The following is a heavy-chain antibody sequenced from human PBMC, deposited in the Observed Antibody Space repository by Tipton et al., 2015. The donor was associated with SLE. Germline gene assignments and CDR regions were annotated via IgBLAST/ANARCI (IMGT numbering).Heavy chain of an antibody. CDR3: ARRPDGFDI. V-gene: IGHV4-39*01. CDR2: VDYYGST. CDR1: GDSINSVAYY. Sequence: TLSLTCTVSGDSINSVAYYWGWIRPPPGQGLEWLGSVDYYGSTSYNASLMSRVTISVDTSKNQFSLKLSSVTAADTAVYYCARRPDGFDIWGQETMVTVSS. J-gene: IGHJ3*02.